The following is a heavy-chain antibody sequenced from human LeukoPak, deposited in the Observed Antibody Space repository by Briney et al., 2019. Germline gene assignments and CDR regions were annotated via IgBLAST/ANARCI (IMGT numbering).Heavy chain of an antibody. V-gene: IGHV3-23*01. J-gene: IGHJ6*03. CDR3: AKDGGVARCYMDV. CDR2: ISSTGGTA. CDR1: GFTFSSFG. Sequence: PGGSLRLSCAASGFTFSSFGMSWVRQAPGKGLEWVSAISSTGGTAYYADSVKGRFTISRDNSKNTLYLQMNSLRAEDTAVYYCAKDGGVARCYMDVWGKGTTVTISS. D-gene: IGHD6-13*01.